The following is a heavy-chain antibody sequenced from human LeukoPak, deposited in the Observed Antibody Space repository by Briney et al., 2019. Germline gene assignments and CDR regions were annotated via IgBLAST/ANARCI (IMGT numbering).Heavy chain of an antibody. CDR1: GFTLSSYG. CDR2: ISSSGSSI. V-gene: IGHV3-21*01. CDR3: ARDSYWLGGTIGAFDI. J-gene: IGHJ3*02. D-gene: IGHD3-10*01. Sequence: HPGRSLRLSCAASGFTLSSYGMHWVRQAPGRGLEWVSSISSSGSSIYYAGSVKGRFTISRDNAKNSLYLQINSLRAEDTAVYYCARDSYWLGGTIGAFDIWGQGTMVTVSS.